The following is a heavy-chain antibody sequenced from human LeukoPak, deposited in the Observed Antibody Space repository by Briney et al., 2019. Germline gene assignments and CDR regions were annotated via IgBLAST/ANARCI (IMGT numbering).Heavy chain of an antibody. J-gene: IGHJ4*02. CDR1: AFTFSHFG. CDR3: ARDGVATTAFRGYFDY. Sequence: HPGRSLRLSCAASAFTFSHFGMHWVRQAPGKGLEWVAIIWRDGSEKYYADSVKGRFTISRDNSEDTLFLQMNSLRAEDTAVYYCARDGVATTAFRGYFDYWGQGALVTVSS. CDR2: IWRDGSEK. D-gene: IGHD3-3*01. V-gene: IGHV3-33*01.